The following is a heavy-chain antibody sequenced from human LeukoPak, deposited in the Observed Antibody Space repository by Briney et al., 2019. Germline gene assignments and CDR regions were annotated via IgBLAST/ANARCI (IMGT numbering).Heavy chain of an antibody. Sequence: GGSLRLSCAASGFTFSNAWMSWVRQAPGKGLEWVGRIQSNTDGGTTDYAAPVKGRFTISRDDSKNTLYLQMNSLKTEDTAVYYCTTVPEGYCSSTTCYSYFDYWGLGTLVTVSS. CDR3: TTVPEGYCSSTTCYSYFDY. CDR1: GFTFSNAW. CDR2: IQSNTDGGTT. J-gene: IGHJ4*02. D-gene: IGHD2-2*02. V-gene: IGHV3-15*01.